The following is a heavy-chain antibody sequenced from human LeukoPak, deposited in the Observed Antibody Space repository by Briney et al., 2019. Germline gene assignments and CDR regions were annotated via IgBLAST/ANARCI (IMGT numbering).Heavy chain of an antibody. D-gene: IGHD3-22*01. CDR3: TRGGNYYDSSMDV. V-gene: IGHV1-46*01. J-gene: IGHJ6*02. Sequence: ASVKVSCKASGYTFTTYYMHWVRQAPGQGLEWMGIINPNGGSTNYAEKFQGRVTMTRDTSTSTVYMELRSLRSEDTAVHYCTRGGNYYDSSMDVWGQGTTVTVSS. CDR1: GYTFTTYY. CDR2: INPNGGST.